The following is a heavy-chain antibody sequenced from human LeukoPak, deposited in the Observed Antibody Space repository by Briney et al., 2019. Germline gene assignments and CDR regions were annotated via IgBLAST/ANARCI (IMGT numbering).Heavy chain of an antibody. Sequence: PSETLSLTCAVYGGSFSGYYWSWIRQPPGKGLEWIGEINHSGSTNYNPSLKSRVTISVDTSKNQFSLKLSSVTAADTAVYYCARELTPKTQAFDIWGQGTVVTVSS. CDR3: ARELTPKTQAFDI. J-gene: IGHJ3*02. V-gene: IGHV4-34*01. CDR2: INHSGST. D-gene: IGHD3-9*01. CDR1: GGSFSGYY.